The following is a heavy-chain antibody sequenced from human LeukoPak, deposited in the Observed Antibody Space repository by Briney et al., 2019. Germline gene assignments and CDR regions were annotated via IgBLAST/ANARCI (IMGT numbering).Heavy chain of an antibody. J-gene: IGHJ4*02. CDR1: GFTFGDYS. V-gene: IGHV3-49*03. D-gene: IGHD2-8*01. CDR3: TRGGLSMHLH. Sequence: GGSLRHSCTTSGFTFGDYSMSWLRQAPGKGLEWITFIRSKDYGGTTEYAASVKGRFTISRDDSKSIAYLQMNSLKTEDTAVYYCTRGGLSMHLHWGQGTLVTVSP. CDR2: IRSKDYGGTT.